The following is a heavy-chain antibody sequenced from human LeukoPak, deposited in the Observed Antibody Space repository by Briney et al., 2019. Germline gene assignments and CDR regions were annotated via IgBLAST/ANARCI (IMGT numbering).Heavy chain of an antibody. CDR2: INPGDSDI. V-gene: IGHV5-51*01. CDR3: ARRHDYGFFFDY. CDR1: GYSFDTYW. J-gene: IGHJ4*02. Sequence: GESLKISCKTSGYSFDTYWIAWVRQMPGKGLEWMGNINPGDSDIRYSSTFQGQVTISVDKSTSTAYLQWSSLQATDTAMYFCARRHDYGFFFDYWGQGTLITVSS. D-gene: IGHD4-17*01.